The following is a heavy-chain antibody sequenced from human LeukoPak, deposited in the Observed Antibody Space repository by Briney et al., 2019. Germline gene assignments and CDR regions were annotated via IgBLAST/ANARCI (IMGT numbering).Heavy chain of an antibody. CDR3: ARLGYYDSSGYDY. CDR1: GYSISSGYY. V-gene: IGHV4-38-2*01. CDR2: IYYSGST. D-gene: IGHD3-22*01. Sequence: SETLSLTCAVSGYSISSGYYWGWIRQPPGKGLEWIGSIYYSGSTYYNPSLKSRVTISVDTSKNQFSLKLSSVTAADTAVYYCARLGYYDSSGYDYWGQGTLVTVSS. J-gene: IGHJ4*02.